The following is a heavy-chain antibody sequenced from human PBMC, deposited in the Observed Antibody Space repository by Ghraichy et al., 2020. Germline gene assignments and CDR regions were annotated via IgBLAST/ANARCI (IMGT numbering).Heavy chain of an antibody. J-gene: IGHJ4*02. Sequence: SETLSLTCAVYGGSFSGYYWSWIRQPPGKGLEWIGEINHSGSTNYNPSLKSRVTISVDTSKNQFSLKLSSVTAADTAVYYCASQMVRDPYPFDYWGQGTLVTVSS. CDR1: GGSFSGYY. D-gene: IGHD3-10*01. V-gene: IGHV4-34*01. CDR2: INHSGST. CDR3: ASQMVRDPYPFDY.